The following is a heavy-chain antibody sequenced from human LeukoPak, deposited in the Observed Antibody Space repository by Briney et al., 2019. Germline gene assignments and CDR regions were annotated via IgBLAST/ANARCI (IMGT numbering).Heavy chain of an antibody. D-gene: IGHD3-10*01. CDR2: INPNSGGT. V-gene: IGHV1-2*02. Sequence: ASVKVSCKASGYTFTGYYMHWVRQAPGQGLEWMGWINPNSGGTNYAQKFQGRVTMTRDTSISTAYMELSRLRSDDTAVYYCARDLGVSMVRGVIITKYYFDYWGQGTLVTVSS. CDR3: ARDLGVSMVRGVIITKYYFDY. J-gene: IGHJ4*02. CDR1: GYTFTGYY.